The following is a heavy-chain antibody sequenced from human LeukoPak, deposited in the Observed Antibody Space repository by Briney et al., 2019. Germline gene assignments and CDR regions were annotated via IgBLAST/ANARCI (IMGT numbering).Heavy chain of an antibody. CDR2: MHPNSGNT. J-gene: IGHJ4*02. CDR1: GYSFTTYD. CDR3: AKNVRDTGTFDY. Sequence: ASVKVSCKASGYSFTTYDINWVRQATGQGLEWMGWMHPNSGNTGYAQRFQGRVTMTRDTSISTAYMELNSLTSEDTAVYYCAKNVRDTGTFDYWGQGTLVTVSS. D-gene: IGHD5-18*01. V-gene: IGHV1-8*01.